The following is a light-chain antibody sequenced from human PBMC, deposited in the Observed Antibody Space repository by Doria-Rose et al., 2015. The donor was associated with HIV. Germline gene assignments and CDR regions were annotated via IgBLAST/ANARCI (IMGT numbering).Light chain of an antibody. CDR1: QNIDIY. CDR3: QQRKSWPFT. J-gene: IGKJ4*01. Sequence: EIVMTQSPDTLSLSPGEGATLSCRASQNIDIYLAWYQQKPGQGPRLLIYDTSNRATGIPARSSGSGSGADFSLTISSLEPEDFFYYCQQRKSWPFTFGGGTKVEIK. CDR2: DTS. V-gene: IGKV3-11*01.